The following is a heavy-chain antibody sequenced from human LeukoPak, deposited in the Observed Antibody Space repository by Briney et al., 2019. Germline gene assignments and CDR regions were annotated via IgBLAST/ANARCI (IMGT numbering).Heavy chain of an antibody. CDR2: ISSSSSYI. D-gene: IGHD6-6*01. J-gene: IGHJ4*02. CDR3: ARGPSPYSSSSN. CDR1: GFTFSSYG. V-gene: IGHV3-21*01. Sequence: PGGSLRLSCAASGFTFSSYGMHWVRQAPGKGLEWVSSISSSSSYIYYADSVKGRFTISRDNAKNSLYLQMNSLRAEDTAVYYCARGPSPYSSSSNWGQGTLVTVSS.